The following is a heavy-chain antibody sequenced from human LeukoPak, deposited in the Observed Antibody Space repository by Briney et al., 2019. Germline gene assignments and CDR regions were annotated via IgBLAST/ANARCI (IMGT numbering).Heavy chain of an antibody. CDR2: INWDGGST. J-gene: IGHJ3*02. Sequence: GGSLRLSCAASGFTFDDYGVSWARQAPGKGLEWVSGINWDGGSTGYADSVKGRFTISRDNAKNFLYLQMNSLRAEDTALYYCARTVSSAGWSDDAFDIWGQGTMVTVSS. CDR3: ARTVSSAGWSDDAFDI. D-gene: IGHD6-19*01. CDR1: GFTFDDYG. V-gene: IGHV3-20*04.